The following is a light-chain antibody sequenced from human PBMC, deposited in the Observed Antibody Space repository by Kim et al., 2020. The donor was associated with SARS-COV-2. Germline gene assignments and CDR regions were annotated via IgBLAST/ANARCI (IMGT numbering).Light chain of an antibody. Sequence: APGKTARITCGGNNIGTKSVQWYQQKPGQAPVLVVYDDSDRPSGIPERFSGSNSGNTATLTISRVEAGDEADYYCQVWDSSSDHRVFGGGTQLTVL. CDR3: QVWDSSSDHRV. CDR2: DDS. V-gene: IGLV3-21*03. J-gene: IGLJ3*02. CDR1: NIGTKS.